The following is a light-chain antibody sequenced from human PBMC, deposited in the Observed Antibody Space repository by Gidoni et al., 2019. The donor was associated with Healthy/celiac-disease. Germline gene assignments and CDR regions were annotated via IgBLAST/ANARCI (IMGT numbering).Light chain of an antibody. J-gene: IGLJ3*02. Sequence: QSVLTHPPSVSAAPRQTVTISCSGSSSNIGNNAVTWYQQLPGKAPKLLIYYDDLLPSGVSDRFSGSKSGTSASLAISGLQSEDEADYYCAAWDDSLNGWVFGGGTKLTVL. CDR3: AAWDDSLNGWV. CDR1: SSNIGNNA. V-gene: IGLV1-36*01. CDR2: YDD.